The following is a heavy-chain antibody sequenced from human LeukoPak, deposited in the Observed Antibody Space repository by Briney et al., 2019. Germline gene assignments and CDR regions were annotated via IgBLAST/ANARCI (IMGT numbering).Heavy chain of an antibody. D-gene: IGHD2-2*02. Sequence: ASVKVSCKASGYTFTGYYMYWVRQAPGQGLEWMGWINPNSGGTNYAQKFQGRVTMTRDTSISTAYMELSRLRSDDTAVYYCARVDFEVPAAITYFDYWGQGTLVTVSS. J-gene: IGHJ4*02. V-gene: IGHV1-2*02. CDR1: GYTFTGYY. CDR2: INPNSGGT. CDR3: ARVDFEVPAAITYFDY.